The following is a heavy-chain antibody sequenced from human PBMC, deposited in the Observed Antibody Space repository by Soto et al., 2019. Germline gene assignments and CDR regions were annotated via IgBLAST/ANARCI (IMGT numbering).Heavy chain of an antibody. CDR3: ARGWGYDSTDYYYAF. D-gene: IGHD3-22*01. V-gene: IGHV1-69*01. CDR2: IIPIFGTA. Sequence: QVQLVQSGAEVRKPGSSVRVSCKASGGSFNRDTISWVRQAPGQGLEWMGGIIPIFGTANHAQKFQGRVTIIADESTSTGYMEWSSLRSDDTAIYYCARGWGYDSTDYYYAFWGQGTLVIVSS. CDR1: GGSFNRDT. J-gene: IGHJ4*02.